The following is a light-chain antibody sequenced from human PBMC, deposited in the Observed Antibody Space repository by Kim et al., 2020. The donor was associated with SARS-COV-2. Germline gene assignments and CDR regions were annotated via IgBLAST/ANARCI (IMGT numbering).Light chain of an antibody. Sequence: EIVMTQSPATLSVSLGERATLSCRASQSVSSKLAWYQQKPGQAPRLLMIDASTRATGIPARFSGSGSGTDFTLTISELQSEDFAVYYCKQRNNWPLTFGGGTKV. V-gene: IGKV3-15*01. CDR1: QSVSSK. J-gene: IGKJ4*01. CDR3: KQRNNWPLT. CDR2: DAS.